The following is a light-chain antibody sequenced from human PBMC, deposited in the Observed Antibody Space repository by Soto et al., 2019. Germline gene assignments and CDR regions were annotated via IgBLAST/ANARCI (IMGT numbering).Light chain of an antibody. CDR1: QYVTGSY. J-gene: IGKJ2*01. Sequence: DIVLTQSPGSLSLSPGDRATLSCGASQYVTGSYVAWYQQKSGQAPRLLIYSASRRATGIPDRFIGSGSGTDFTLTISRLEPEDFAVYHCQQYGNSPYTVGQGTRLEIK. CDR2: SAS. V-gene: IGKV3-20*01. CDR3: QQYGNSPYT.